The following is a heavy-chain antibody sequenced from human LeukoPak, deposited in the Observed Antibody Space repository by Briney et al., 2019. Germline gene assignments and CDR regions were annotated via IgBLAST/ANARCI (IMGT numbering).Heavy chain of an antibody. CDR1: GFTIRFYW. CDR2: INQVASEK. D-gene: IGHD3-10*01. CDR3: VRDGGYYGPDS. V-gene: IGHV3-7*04. J-gene: IGHJ4*02. Sequence: GGSLRLSCAASGFTIRFYWMSWVRQARGKGLEWVANINQVASEKNYVDSVKGRFTISRDNAKNSLYLQMNSVGAEDTAMYYCVRDGGYYGPDSWGQGALVSVSS.